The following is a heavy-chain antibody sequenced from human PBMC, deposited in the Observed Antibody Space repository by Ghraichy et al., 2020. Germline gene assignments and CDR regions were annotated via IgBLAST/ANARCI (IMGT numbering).Heavy chain of an antibody. Sequence: GGSLRLSCAASGFTFSSYSMNWVRQAPGKGLEWVSYISSSSSTIYYADSVKGRFTISRDNAKNSLYLQMNSLRAEDTAVYYCARLMVDLVVAATRHYYYGMDVWGQGTTVTVSS. CDR2: ISSSSSTI. D-gene: IGHD2-15*01. J-gene: IGHJ6*02. CDR1: GFTFSSYS. CDR3: ARLMVDLVVAATRHYYYGMDV. V-gene: IGHV3-48*01.